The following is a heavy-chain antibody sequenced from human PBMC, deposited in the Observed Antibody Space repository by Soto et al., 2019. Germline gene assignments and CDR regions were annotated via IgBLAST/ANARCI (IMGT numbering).Heavy chain of an antibody. J-gene: IGHJ6*02. Sequence: PGGSLRLSCAASGFTFSSYAMSWVRQAPGKGLEWVSAISGSGGSTYYADSVKGRFTISRDNSKNTLYLQMNSLRAEDTAVYYCAKDRHARATMVRGVIEIYYYGMDVWGQGTTVTVSS. D-gene: IGHD3-10*01. CDR2: ISGSGGST. CDR3: AKDRHARATMVRGVIEIYYYGMDV. CDR1: GFTFSSYA. V-gene: IGHV3-23*01.